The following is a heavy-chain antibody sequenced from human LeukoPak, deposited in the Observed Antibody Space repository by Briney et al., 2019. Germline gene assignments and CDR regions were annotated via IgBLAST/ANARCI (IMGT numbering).Heavy chain of an antibody. D-gene: IGHD3-16*01. CDR3: VKDLGEWESGY. CDR1: GFSFDEYW. V-gene: IGHV3-74*01. CDR2: INSDGTRT. J-gene: IGHJ4*02. Sequence: GGSLRLSCVASGFSFDEYWMNWVRQPLGKGPVAISRINSDGTRTIYADAVRGRFIISRDNSKNTLYLQMNSLRVEDTAVYYCVKDLGEWESGYWGQGTLVIVSS.